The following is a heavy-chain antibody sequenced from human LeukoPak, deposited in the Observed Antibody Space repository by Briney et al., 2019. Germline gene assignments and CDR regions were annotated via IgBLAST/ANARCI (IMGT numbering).Heavy chain of an antibody. CDR3: ASLFRSVPGCSYSGLEY. CDR1: GGYISTSNYY. J-gene: IGHJ4*02. Sequence: SETLSLTCTVSGGYISTSNYYWGWIRQSPGKGLEWIGNIYYSGSTYYNPSLKSRVSMSVDTSQNHFSLKLSSVTAADTAVYYCASLFRSVPGCSYSGLEYWGPGTLVTVSS. V-gene: IGHV4-39*02. D-gene: IGHD5-12*01. CDR2: IYYSGST.